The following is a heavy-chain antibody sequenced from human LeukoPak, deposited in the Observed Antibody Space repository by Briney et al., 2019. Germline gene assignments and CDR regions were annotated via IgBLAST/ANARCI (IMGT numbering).Heavy chain of an antibody. V-gene: IGHV3-9*01. CDR2: ISWNSGSI. CDR1: GFTFDDYA. J-gene: IGHJ3*02. CDR3: AKVSMVRGASWRAFDI. Sequence: GGSLRLSCSASGFTFDDYAMHWVRQAPGKGLEWASGISWNSGSIGYADSVKGRFTISRDNAKNSLYLQMNSLRAEDTALYYCAKVSMVRGASWRAFDIWGQGTMVTVSS. D-gene: IGHD3-10*01.